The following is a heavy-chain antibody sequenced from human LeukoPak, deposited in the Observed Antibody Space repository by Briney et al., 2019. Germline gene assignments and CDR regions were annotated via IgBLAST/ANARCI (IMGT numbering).Heavy chain of an antibody. CDR3: ARRGGSTAIDY. Sequence: GGSLRLSCTASGFTFGDYAVSWVRQAPGKGLEWVGVIRGKTYGGTTEYAAPVKGRFTISRDDSKSVAYLQMNSLKTEDTALYYCARRGGSTAIDYWGQGTLVTVSS. CDR1: GFTFGDYA. D-gene: IGHD2-21*02. CDR2: IRGKTYGGTT. J-gene: IGHJ4*02. V-gene: IGHV3-49*04.